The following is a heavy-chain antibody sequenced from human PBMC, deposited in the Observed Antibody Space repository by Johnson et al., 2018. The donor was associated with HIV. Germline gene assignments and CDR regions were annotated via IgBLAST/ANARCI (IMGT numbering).Heavy chain of an antibody. Sequence: QVQLVESGGGVAQPGRSLRLSCTASGFTFSTYAMHWVRQAPGKGLEWVAIISYDGNNKYYADSVKGRFSISRDNSKNTLYLQMNSLRAEDTAVYYCARSVNAGRPFHIWGQGTLVTVSS. J-gene: IGHJ3*02. D-gene: IGHD2-8*01. V-gene: IGHV3-30-3*01. CDR1: GFTFSTYA. CDR2: ISYDGNNK. CDR3: ARSVNAGRPFHI.